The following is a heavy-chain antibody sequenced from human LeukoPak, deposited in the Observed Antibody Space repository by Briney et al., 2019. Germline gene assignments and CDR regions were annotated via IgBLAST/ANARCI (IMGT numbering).Heavy chain of an antibody. CDR3: ARSQGGSYYDYVWGSYRSTYYFDY. D-gene: IGHD3-16*02. V-gene: IGHV4-59*01. CDR1: GGSIRSYS. CDR2: IHHSRST. J-gene: IGHJ4*02. Sequence: SETLSLTCTVSGGSIRSYSWSWIRQPPGSGLEWIGYIHHSRSTNYNPSLKSRVTISVDTSKNQFSLKLSSVTAADTAVYYCARSQGGSYYDYVWGSYRSTYYFDYWGQGTLVTVSS.